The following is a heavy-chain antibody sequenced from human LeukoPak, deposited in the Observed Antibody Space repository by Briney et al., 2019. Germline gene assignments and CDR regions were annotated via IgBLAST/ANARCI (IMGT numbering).Heavy chain of an antibody. D-gene: IGHD1-20*01. V-gene: IGHV1-46*01. CDR2: INPSGGST. Sequence: ASVKVSCKASGYTFTSYYMHWVRQAPGQGLEWMGRINPSGGSTSYAQKFQGRVTMTRDTSTSTVYMELSSLRSEDTAVYYCARDLGITGTGDWFDPWGQGTLVTVSS. CDR3: ARDLGITGTGDWFDP. CDR1: GYTFTSYY. J-gene: IGHJ5*02.